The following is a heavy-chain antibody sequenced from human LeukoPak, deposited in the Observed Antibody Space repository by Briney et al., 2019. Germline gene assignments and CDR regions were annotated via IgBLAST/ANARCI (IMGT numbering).Heavy chain of an antibody. Sequence: SETLPLTCAVYGGSFSGYYWSWIRQPPGKGLEWIGEIYHSGSTNYNPSLKSRVTMSVDKSKNQFSLKVNSVTAADTAVYYCVADYGGSSAFDYWGQGTLLTVSS. V-gene: IGHV4-34*01. CDR3: VADYGGSSAFDY. D-gene: IGHD4-23*01. J-gene: IGHJ4*02. CDR1: GGSFSGYY. CDR2: IYHSGST.